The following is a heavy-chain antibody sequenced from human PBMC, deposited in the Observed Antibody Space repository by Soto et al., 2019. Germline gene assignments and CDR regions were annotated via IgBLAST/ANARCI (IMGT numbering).Heavy chain of an antibody. CDR2: IIPIFGTT. Sequence: SVKVSCKASGGTFSSYAISWVRQAPGQGLEWMGVIIPIFGTTNYAQKFQGRVTITADESASTVYMELSSLKYEDTAVYYCATQDTAVAGYWGQGTLVTVSS. J-gene: IGHJ4*02. V-gene: IGHV1-69*13. D-gene: IGHD5-18*01. CDR3: ATQDTAVAGY. CDR1: GGTFSSYA.